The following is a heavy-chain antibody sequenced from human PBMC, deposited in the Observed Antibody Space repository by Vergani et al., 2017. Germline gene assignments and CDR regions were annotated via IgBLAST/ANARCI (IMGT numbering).Heavy chain of an antibody. V-gene: IGHV4-61*02. CDR3: ARGSCLGGSCYKPLVDY. J-gene: IGHJ4*02. Sequence: QVQLQESGPGLVKPSQTLSLTCTVSGGSINSHNYYWSWIRQPAGKGLEWIGRIHTSGSPNYNPSLKSRVTMSEDTSKNQFSLNLTSVTAADTAVYFCARGSCLGGSCYKPLVDYWGQGILVTVSS. CDR2: IHTSGSP. CDR1: GGSINSHNYY. D-gene: IGHD2-15*01.